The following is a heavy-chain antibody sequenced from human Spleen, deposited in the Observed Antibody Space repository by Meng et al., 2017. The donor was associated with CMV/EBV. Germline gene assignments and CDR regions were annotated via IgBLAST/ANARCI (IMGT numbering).Heavy chain of an antibody. CDR1: GYTFIGYY. V-gene: IGHV1-2*02. D-gene: IGHD1-1*01. J-gene: IGHJ5*02. CDR2: INPKSGGT. Sequence: KTSGYTFIGYYMHWVRQAPGQGLEWMGWINPKSGGTHYAKKFQGRVTMTRDTSITTAYMELSRLRSDDTAVYYCARGDNWESFDRFDPWGQGTLVTVSS. CDR3: ARGDNWESFDRFDP.